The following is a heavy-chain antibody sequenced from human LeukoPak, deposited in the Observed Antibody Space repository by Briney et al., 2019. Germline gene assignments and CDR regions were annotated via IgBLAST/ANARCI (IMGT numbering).Heavy chain of an antibody. CDR3: ATVFSGYDFDY. D-gene: IGHD5-12*01. V-gene: IGHV1-69*06. CDR2: IIPIFGTA. J-gene: IGHJ4*02. Sequence: SVKVSCKASGGTFSSYAISWVRQAPGQGLEWMGGIIPIFGTANYAQKFQGRVTMTEDTSTDTAYMELSSLRSEDTAVYYCATVFSGYDFDYWGQGTLVTVSS. CDR1: GGTFSSYA.